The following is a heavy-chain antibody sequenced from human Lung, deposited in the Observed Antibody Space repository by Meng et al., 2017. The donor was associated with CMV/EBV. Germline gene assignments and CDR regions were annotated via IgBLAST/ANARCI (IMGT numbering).Heavy chain of an antibody. CDR3: ARGRGKPAAIYYYGMEV. J-gene: IGHJ6*02. Sequence: SQXXXLTXAVYGGSFSGYYWSWIRQPPGKGLEWIGEINHSGSTNYNPSLKSRVTISVDTSKNQFSLKLSSVTAADTAVYYCARGRGKPAAIYYYGMEVWGQGTXVTVSS. V-gene: IGHV4-34*01. D-gene: IGHD2-2*02. CDR2: INHSGST. CDR1: GGSFSGYY.